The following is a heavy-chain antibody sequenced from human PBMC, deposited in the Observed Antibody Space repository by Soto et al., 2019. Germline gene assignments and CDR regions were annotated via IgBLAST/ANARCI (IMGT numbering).Heavy chain of an antibody. CDR1: GLTFSSYS. J-gene: IGHJ4*02. CDR3: ARGPYYYDSSGYSPFDY. D-gene: IGHD3-22*01. V-gene: IGHV3-48*01. Sequence: PGGSLRLSCAASGLTFSSYSMNWVRQAPGKGLEWVSYISSSSSTIYYADSVKGRFTISRDNAKNSLYLQMNSLRAEDTAVYYCARGPYYYDSSGYSPFDYWGQGTLVTVSS. CDR2: ISSSSSTI.